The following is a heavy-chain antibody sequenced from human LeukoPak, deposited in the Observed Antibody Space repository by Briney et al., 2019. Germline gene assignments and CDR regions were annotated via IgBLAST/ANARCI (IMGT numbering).Heavy chain of an antibody. CDR3: AREEQHQRGRHFEY. CDR2: INPNSGGT. J-gene: IGHJ4*02. V-gene: IGHV1-2*02. Sequence: GASVKVSCKASGYTFTGYYMHWVRQAPGQGLEWMGWINPNSGGTNYAQKFQGRVTMTRDTSISTAYMELSRVISDDTAVYYCAREEQHQRGRHFEYWGQGTLVTVSS. CDR1: GYTFTGYY. D-gene: IGHD6-13*01.